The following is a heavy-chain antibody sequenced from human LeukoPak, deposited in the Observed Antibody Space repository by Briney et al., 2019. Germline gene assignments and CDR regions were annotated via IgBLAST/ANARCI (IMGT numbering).Heavy chain of an antibody. J-gene: IGHJ4*02. CDR1: GDSIISHY. V-gene: IGHV4-4*07. Sequence: SETLSLTCTVSGDSIISHYWSWIRQPAGKGLEWIGRISTSGGTNYNPSLTSRVTISVDKSKNHFSLKLSSVTAADTAVYYCARAPIGSDVDYWGLGSLVTVSS. D-gene: IGHD1-26*01. CDR3: ARAPIGSDVDY. CDR2: ISTSGGT.